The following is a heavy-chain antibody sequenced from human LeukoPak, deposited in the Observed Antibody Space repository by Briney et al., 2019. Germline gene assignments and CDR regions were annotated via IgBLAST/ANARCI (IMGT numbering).Heavy chain of an antibody. J-gene: IGHJ4*02. CDR3: ARLFRTCDILTGYPMVGYFDY. CDR1: GYSFTSYW. V-gene: IGHV5-51*01. D-gene: IGHD3-9*01. CDR2: IYPGDSDT. Sequence: GESLKISCKGSGYSFTSYWIGWVRQMPGKGLEWMGIIYPGDSDTRYSPSFQGQVTISADKSISTAYLQWSSLKASDTAMYYCARLFRTCDILTGYPMVGYFDYWGQGTLVTVSS.